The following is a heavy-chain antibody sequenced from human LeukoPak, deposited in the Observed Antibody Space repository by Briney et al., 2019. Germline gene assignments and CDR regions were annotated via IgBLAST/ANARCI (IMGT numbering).Heavy chain of an antibody. Sequence: SQTLSLTCAISGDSVSSNSAAWNWIRQSPSRGLEWLGSTYYRSKWYNDYAVSVKSPITITPDTSKNQFSLQLNSVTPEDTAVYYCARDEPNSSGGFDYWGQGTLVTVSS. CDR1: GDSVSSNSAA. J-gene: IGHJ4*02. V-gene: IGHV6-1*01. CDR3: ARDEPNSSGGFDY. CDR2: TYYRSKWYN. D-gene: IGHD6-19*01.